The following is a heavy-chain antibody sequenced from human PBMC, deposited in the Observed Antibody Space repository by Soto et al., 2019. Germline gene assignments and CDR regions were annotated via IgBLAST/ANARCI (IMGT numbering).Heavy chain of an antibody. V-gene: IGHV6-1*01. Sequence: QVQLQQSGPELVKPSQTLSVTCGISGDSVSSNSAAWNWLRQSPSRGLEWLGRTYYGSKWYNDYAVSVESRITINPDTSKNHFSLQLNFVTPEDTAVYFCARGEQYSGRIFDYWGQGTLVTVSS. CDR3: ARGEQYSGRIFDY. CDR2: TYYGSKWYN. CDR1: GDSVSSNSAA. D-gene: IGHD1-26*01. J-gene: IGHJ4*02.